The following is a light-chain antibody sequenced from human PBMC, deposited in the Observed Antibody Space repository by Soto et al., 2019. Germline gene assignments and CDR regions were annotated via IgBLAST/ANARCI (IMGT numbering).Light chain of an antibody. Sequence: IQLTQSPSSLSASVGDRVTITCRASQGISSYLAWYQQKPGKAPNLLIYDASTLHSGVPSRFSGGGSGTDFTLTISSLQPEDFATYYCQQLNSYPPSITFGQGTRLEIK. CDR2: DAS. CDR3: QQLNSYPPSIT. V-gene: IGKV1-9*01. J-gene: IGKJ5*01. CDR1: QGISSY.